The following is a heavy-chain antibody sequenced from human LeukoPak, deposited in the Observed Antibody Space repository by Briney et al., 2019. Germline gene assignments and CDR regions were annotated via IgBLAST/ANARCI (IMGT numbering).Heavy chain of an antibody. CDR2: IYYSGST. V-gene: IGHV4-39*07. Sequence: PSETLSLTCTVSGGSISSSSYYWGWIRQPPGKGLEWIGSIYYSGSTHYNPSLKSRVTISVDTSKNQFSLKLSSVTAADTAVYYCAREGDGYSSFDYWGQGTLVTVSS. CDR1: GGSISSSSYY. J-gene: IGHJ4*02. D-gene: IGHD5-24*01. CDR3: AREGDGYSSFDY.